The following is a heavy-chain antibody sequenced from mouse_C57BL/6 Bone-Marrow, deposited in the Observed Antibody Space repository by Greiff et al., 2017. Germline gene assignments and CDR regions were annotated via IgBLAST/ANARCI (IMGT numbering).Heavy chain of an antibody. CDR2: IDPENGDT. CDR1: GFNIKDDY. Sequence: VQLQQSGAELVRPGASVKLSCTASGFNIKDDYMHWVKQRPEQGLEWIGWIDPENGDTEYASKFQGTATIPEDTSSNTSYLQLSSLTSEDTAVYYCTPTWGAYWGQGTTLTVSS. J-gene: IGHJ2*01. V-gene: IGHV14-4*01. CDR3: TPTWGAY. D-gene: IGHD4-1*01.